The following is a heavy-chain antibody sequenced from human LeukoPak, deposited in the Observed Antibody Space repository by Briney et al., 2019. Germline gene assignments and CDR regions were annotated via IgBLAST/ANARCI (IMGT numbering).Heavy chain of an antibody. CDR2: ITGSGDNT. D-gene: IGHD3-10*01. CDR3: AKIGGYFDY. V-gene: IGHV3-23*01. Sequence: KGXEWVSAITGSGDNTYYADSVKGRFTTSRDNSKNTLYLQMSSLRAEDTAVYYCAKIGGYFDYWGQGTLVTVSS. J-gene: IGHJ4*02.